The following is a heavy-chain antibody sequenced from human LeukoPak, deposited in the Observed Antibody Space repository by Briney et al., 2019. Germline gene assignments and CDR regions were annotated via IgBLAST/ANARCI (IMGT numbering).Heavy chain of an antibody. V-gene: IGHV3-7*01. Sequence: PGGSLRLSCAASHFTFNSYWMSWVRQAPGKGLEWVANIKPDGGEKYYVDSVKGRFTISRDNAKNSLYLQMNSLRAEDTAMYYCAREFNSFLADCSGGQCLFMSWGQGILVTVSS. D-gene: IGHD2-15*01. J-gene: IGHJ4*02. CDR3: AREFNSFLADCSGGQCLFMS. CDR2: IKPDGGEK. CDR1: HFTFNSYW.